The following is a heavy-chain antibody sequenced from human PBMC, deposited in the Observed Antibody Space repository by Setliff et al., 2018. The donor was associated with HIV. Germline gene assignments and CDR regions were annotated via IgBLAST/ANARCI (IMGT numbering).Heavy chain of an antibody. CDR1: GYTFTGYF. Sequence: ASVKVSCKASGYTFTGYFIHWVRQAPGQGLEWVGRINPNSGDTNFAQKFQGRITMTRDTSISTAYLELNRLRSDDTAVYYCARDTYDVSTGPGAFDIWGQGTMVT. CDR2: INPNSGDT. J-gene: IGHJ3*02. CDR3: ARDTYDVSTGPGAFDI. D-gene: IGHD3-9*01. V-gene: IGHV1-2*06.